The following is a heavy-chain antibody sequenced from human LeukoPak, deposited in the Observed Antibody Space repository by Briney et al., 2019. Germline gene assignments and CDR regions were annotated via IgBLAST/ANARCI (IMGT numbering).Heavy chain of an antibody. CDR3: AAEAIRPLYCSFNGADLYYFDY. D-gene: IGHD2-21*01. Sequence: GGSLRLSCAASGFTFSDYYMSWIRQAPGKGLEWVSYISSSGSTIYYADSVKGRFTISRDNAKNSLYLQMNSLRAEDTAVYYCAAEAIRPLYCSFNGADLYYFDYWGQGTLVTVSS. J-gene: IGHJ4*02. CDR2: ISSSGSTI. CDR1: GFTFSDYY. V-gene: IGHV3-11*01.